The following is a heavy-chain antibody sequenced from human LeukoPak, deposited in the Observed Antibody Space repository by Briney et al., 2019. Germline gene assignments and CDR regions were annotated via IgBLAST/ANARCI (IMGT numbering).Heavy chain of an antibody. CDR2: IYYSGST. Sequence: SETLSLTCTVSGGSISSSSYYWGWIRQPPGKGLEWIGSIYYSGSTYYNPSLKSRVTISVDTSKNQFSLKLSSVTAADTAVYYCARREHIVVVTASFDYWGQGTLVTVSS. V-gene: IGHV4-39*07. CDR1: GGSISSSSYY. CDR3: ARREHIVVVTASFDY. J-gene: IGHJ4*02. D-gene: IGHD2-21*02.